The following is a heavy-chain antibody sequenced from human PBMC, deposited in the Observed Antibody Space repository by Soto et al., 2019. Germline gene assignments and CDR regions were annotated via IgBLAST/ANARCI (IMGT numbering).Heavy chain of an antibody. CDR1: GFTFSEYW. J-gene: IGHJ3*02. Sequence: GSLRLSCAASGFTFSEYWMHWVRQAPGKGLVWVSRLKGDASSTNYADSVKGRFTISRDNAKNTAYLEINSLRAEDTAVYYCARVGERYSSGSYAFAIWGQGKMVTVSS. D-gene: IGHD6-19*01. V-gene: IGHV3-74*01. CDR2: LKGDASST. CDR3: ARVGERYSSGSYAFAI.